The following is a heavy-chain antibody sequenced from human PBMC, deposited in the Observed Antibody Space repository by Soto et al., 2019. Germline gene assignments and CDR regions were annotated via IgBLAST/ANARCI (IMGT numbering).Heavy chain of an antibody. CDR2: IVAGSGNT. D-gene: IGHD3-10*01. Sequence: SVKVSCKASGFTFTSSAMQWVRQARGQRLEWIGWIVAGSGNTNYAQKFQERVTITRDMSTSTAYMELSSLRSEDTAVYYCATLLEEVKDAQDAFDIRGQGTMVTVSS. J-gene: IGHJ3*02. CDR1: GFTFTSSA. V-gene: IGHV1-58*02. CDR3: ATLLEEVKDAQDAFDI.